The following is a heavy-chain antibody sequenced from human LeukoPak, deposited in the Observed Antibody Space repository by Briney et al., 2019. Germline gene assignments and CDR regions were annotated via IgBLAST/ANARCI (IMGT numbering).Heavy chain of an antibody. Sequence: NPSETLSLTCSVSGGSIESYYWSWIRQPPGKGLEFIGYIAASGTTKHNPSLKSRVTLSKDTSKNQFSLKLRSVTAADTAVYFCARFPYFEGFDYWGQGTQVIVSS. J-gene: IGHJ4*02. D-gene: IGHD3-9*01. CDR1: GGSIESYY. CDR2: IAASGTT. V-gene: IGHV4-4*08. CDR3: ARFPYFEGFDY.